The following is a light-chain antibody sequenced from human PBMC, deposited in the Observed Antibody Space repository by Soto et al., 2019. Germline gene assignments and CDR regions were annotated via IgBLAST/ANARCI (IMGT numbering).Light chain of an antibody. J-gene: IGKJ1*01. CDR2: GVS. CDR1: QSVTSNY. Sequence: EVVMTQSPATLSVSPGERATLSCRASQSVTSNYLAWYQQKPGQAPRLLIYGVSSRATGVPDRFSGSGSGTDFTLTISRLEPEDFAVYYCQQYNNWPGTFGQGTKV. CDR3: QQYNNWPGT. V-gene: IGKV3-20*01.